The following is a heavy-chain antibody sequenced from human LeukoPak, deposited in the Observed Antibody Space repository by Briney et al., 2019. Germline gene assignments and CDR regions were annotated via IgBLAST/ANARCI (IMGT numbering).Heavy chain of an antibody. J-gene: IGHJ4*02. CDR3: AREGLVGAYLY. D-gene: IGHD1-26*01. V-gene: IGHV4-59*01. Sequence: PSETLSLTCTVSGGSLSNYYWSWIRQPPGKALEWIGYMYYTGDTNYNPSLKSRVTISVDTSKNQFSLKLSSVTAADTAVYYCAREGLVGAYLYWGQGTLVTVSS. CDR1: GGSLSNYY. CDR2: MYYTGDT.